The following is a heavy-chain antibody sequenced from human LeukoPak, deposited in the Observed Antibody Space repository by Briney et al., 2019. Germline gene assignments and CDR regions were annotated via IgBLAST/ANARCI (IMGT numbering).Heavy chain of an antibody. J-gene: IGHJ4*02. CDR1: GFTFSSYS. CDR3: AKGGSPSCYSSSGY. D-gene: IGHD2-2*01. V-gene: IGHV3-21*01. CDR2: ISSSSSYI. Sequence: PGGSLRLSCAASGFTFSSYSMNWVRQAPGKGLEWVSSISSSSSYICYADSVKGRFTISRDNAKNSLYLQMNSLRAEDTAVYYCAKGGSPSCYSSSGYWGQGTLVTVSS.